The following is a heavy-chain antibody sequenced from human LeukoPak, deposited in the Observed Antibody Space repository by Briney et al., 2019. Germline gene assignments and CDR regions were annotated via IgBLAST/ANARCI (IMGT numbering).Heavy chain of an antibody. Sequence: SVKVSCKASGGTFSSYAISWVRQAPGQGLEWMGGIIPIFGTANYAQKFQGRVTITTDESTSTAYMELSSLRSEDTAVYYCASMHDCAPFLNWFDPWGQGTLVTVSS. V-gene: IGHV1-69*05. CDR2: IIPIFGTA. CDR3: ASMHDCAPFLNWFDP. J-gene: IGHJ5*02. D-gene: IGHD2/OR15-2a*01. CDR1: GGTFSSYA.